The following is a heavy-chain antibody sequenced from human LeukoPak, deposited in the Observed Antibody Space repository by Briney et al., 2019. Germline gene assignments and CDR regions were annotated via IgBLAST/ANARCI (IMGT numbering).Heavy chain of an antibody. CDR1: GFTFSDYY. J-gene: IGHJ4*02. V-gene: IGHV3-11*04. Sequence: GGSLRLSCAASGFTFSDYYMSWIRQAPGKGLEWVSYISSSGSTIYYADSVKGRFTISRDNAKNSLYLQMNSLRAEDTAIYYCARALYNTGWYPDYFDSWGQGTLVTVSS. D-gene: IGHD6-19*01. CDR2: ISSSGSTI. CDR3: ARALYNTGWYPDYFDS.